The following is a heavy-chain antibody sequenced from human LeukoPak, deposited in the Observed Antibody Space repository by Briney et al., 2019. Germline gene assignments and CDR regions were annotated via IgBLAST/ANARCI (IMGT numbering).Heavy chain of an antibody. CDR3: ARRTDTRGYRRFDY. D-gene: IGHD5-18*01. Sequence: SETLSLTCTVSGGSISSYYWSWIRQPPGKGLEWIGEINHSGSTNYNPSLKSRVTISVDTSKNQFSLKLSSVTAADTAVYYCARRTDTRGYRRFDYWGQGTLVTVSS. CDR1: GGSISSYY. CDR2: INHSGST. V-gene: IGHV4-34*01. J-gene: IGHJ4*02.